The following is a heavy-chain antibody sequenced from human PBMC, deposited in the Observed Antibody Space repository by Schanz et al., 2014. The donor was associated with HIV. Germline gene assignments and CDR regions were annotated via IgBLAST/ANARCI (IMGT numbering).Heavy chain of an antibody. D-gene: IGHD1-26*01. CDR2: ISYDGSNK. V-gene: IGHV3-30*18. J-gene: IGHJ3*02. CDR3: AKDGSWEAFDGFEI. Sequence: QVQLVESGGGVVQPGRSLRLSCAASGFTFSTYGMHWVRQGPGKGLEWVAFISYDGSNKYYADSVKGRFTISRDNSKNTLYLQMNSLRAEDTAVYYCAKDGSWEAFDGFEIWGQGTVVTVSS. CDR1: GFTFSTYG.